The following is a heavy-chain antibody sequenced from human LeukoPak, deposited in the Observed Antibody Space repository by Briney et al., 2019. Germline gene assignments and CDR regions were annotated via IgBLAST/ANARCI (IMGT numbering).Heavy chain of an antibody. CDR2: IYYSGST. CDR3: ARQTGSGLFILP. V-gene: IGHV4-39*01. Sequence: PSETLSLTCTVSGGSISSSSYYWGWIRQPPGKGLEWIGYIYYSGSTNYSPSLKSQVSISIDTSKNQFSLKLTSVTAADTAVYYCARQTGSGLFILPGGQGTLVTVSS. D-gene: IGHD3/OR15-3a*01. CDR1: GGSISSSSYY. J-gene: IGHJ4*02.